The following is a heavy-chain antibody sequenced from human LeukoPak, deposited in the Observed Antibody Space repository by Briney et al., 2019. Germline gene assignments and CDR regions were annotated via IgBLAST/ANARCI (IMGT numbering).Heavy chain of an antibody. CDR3: TREHDKPMMHWYFSL. D-gene: IGHD1/OR15-1a*01. V-gene: IGHV1-8*01. J-gene: IGHJ2*01. CDR1: GYTFTNFD. CDR2: MNPNSGDT. Sequence: ASVKVSCKASGYTFTNFDINWVRQATGQGPEWMGWMNPNSGDTGIAQKFQGRLTLTRDTSLSTAYMELSHLTSEDTAIYFCTREHDKPMMHWYFSLWGRGSLVTVSS.